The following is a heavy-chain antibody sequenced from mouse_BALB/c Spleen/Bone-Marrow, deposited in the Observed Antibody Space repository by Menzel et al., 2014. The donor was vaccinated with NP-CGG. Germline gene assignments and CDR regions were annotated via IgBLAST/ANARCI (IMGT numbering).Heavy chain of an antibody. J-gene: IGHJ2*01. CDR3: TGGGNWEYFDY. Sequence: EVKLVESGAGLVQPGASRKLSCAASGFTFTSFGMHWVRQAPEKGLEWVAYISSGSSPIFYADTVKGRFTISRDNPKNTLFLQMTSLRSEDTAIYYCTGGGNWEYFDYWGQGTTLTVSS. V-gene: IGHV5-17*02. CDR1: GFTFTSFG. D-gene: IGHD4-1*01. CDR2: ISSGSSPI.